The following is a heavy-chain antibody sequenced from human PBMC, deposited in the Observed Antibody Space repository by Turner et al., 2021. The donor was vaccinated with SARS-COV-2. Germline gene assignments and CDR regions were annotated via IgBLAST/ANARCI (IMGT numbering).Heavy chain of an antibody. CDR2: ISYDGSNK. CDR3: AKDLGQLDWFDP. D-gene: IGHD6-6*01. CDR1: GFTSSRYG. V-gene: IGHV3-30*18. Sequence: QVQLVESGGGVVQPGRSLKLSCAASGFTSSRYGMHWVRQAPGKGLEWVAVISYDGSNKYYGDSVKGRFTISRDNSKNTVYLQMNSLRAEDTAVYYCAKDLGQLDWFDPWGQGTLVTVSS. J-gene: IGHJ5*02.